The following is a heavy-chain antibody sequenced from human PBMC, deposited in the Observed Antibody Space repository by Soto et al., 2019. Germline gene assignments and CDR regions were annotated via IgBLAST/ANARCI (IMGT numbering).Heavy chain of an antibody. J-gene: IGHJ4*02. Sequence: GGSLRLSCAASGFTFSSYSITWVRQAPGKGLEWVSYISSSSSTTYYADSVKGRFTISRDNAKNSLYLQMNSLRAEDTAVYYCARDATTTMSRLVYWGQGTLVTVSS. CDR2: ISSSSSTT. V-gene: IGHV3-48*04. CDR1: GFTFSSYS. CDR3: ARDATTTMSRLVY. D-gene: IGHD5-18*01.